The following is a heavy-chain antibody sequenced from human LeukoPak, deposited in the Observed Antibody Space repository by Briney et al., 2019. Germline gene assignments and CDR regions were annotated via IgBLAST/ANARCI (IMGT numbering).Heavy chain of an antibody. CDR1: GFTFSSYW. V-gene: IGHV3-74*01. CDR3: ARSGLNSYYYDSSGPVH. J-gene: IGHJ4*02. Sequence: GGSLRLSCAASGFTFSSYWMHWVRQAPGKGLVWVSRINSDGSSTSYADSVKGRFTISRDNAKNTLYLQMNSLRAEDTAVYYCARSGLNSYYYDSSGPVHWGQGTLVTVSS. D-gene: IGHD3-22*01. CDR2: INSDGSST.